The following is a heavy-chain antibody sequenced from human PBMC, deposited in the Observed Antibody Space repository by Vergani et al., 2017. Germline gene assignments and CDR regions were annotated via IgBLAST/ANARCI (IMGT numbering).Heavy chain of an antibody. J-gene: IGHJ4*02. D-gene: IGHD2-15*01. CDR2: VYARDSIT. CDR3: ARQSTGYCSGGSCYGRSYFDY. Sequence: EVQLVQSGAEVKKPGESLKISCEGSGYTFTDYWVGWVRQQPGKGLEWMGVVYARDSITRYSLSFEGQVTISADKSINTAYLEWDSLRASDSAMYYCARQSTGYCSGGSCYGRSYFDYWGQGTLVTVSS. V-gene: IGHV5-51*01. CDR1: GYTFTDYW.